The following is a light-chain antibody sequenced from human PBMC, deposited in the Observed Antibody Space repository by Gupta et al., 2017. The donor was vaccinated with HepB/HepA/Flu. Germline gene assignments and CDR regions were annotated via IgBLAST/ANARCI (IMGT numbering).Light chain of an antibody. Sequence: IVMTQSPLSLPVIPGEPASISCRSSQSLLHSNGYNYLDWYLQKPGQSPQLLIYLGSNRASGVPDRFSGSGSGTDFTLKISRVEAEDVGVYYCMQARQTPITFGPGTKVDIK. CDR2: LGS. CDR3: MQARQTPIT. J-gene: IGKJ3*01. CDR1: QSLLHSNGYNY. V-gene: IGKV2-28*01.